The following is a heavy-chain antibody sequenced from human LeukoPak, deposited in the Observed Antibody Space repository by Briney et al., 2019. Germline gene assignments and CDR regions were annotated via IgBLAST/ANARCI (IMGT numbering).Heavy chain of an antibody. CDR2: IHSDGRST. CDR1: GFTFSRYW. CDR3: ARGGGTGEFDY. D-gene: IGHD7-27*01. V-gene: IGHV3-74*03. Sequence: QTGGSLRLSCAASGFTFSRYWMHWVRQVPGKGLVWVSRIHSDGRSTMYADSVKGRFTISRDDAKNTLYLQVNSLRAEDTAVYYCARGGGTGEFDYWGQGTLVTVSS. J-gene: IGHJ4*02.